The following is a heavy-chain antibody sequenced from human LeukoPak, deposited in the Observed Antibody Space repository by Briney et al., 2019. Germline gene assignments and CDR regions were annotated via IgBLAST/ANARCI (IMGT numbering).Heavy chain of an antibody. CDR1: GFTFDDYA. V-gene: IGHV3-9*01. Sequence: SGGSLRLSCAASGFTFDDYAMHWVRQAPGKGLEWVSGISWNSGSIGYADSVKGRFTISRDNAKNSLYLQMNSLRAEDTALYYCAKDLYYYDSSGSYSAAFDIWGQGTVVTVSS. CDR2: ISWNSGSI. J-gene: IGHJ3*02. D-gene: IGHD3-22*01. CDR3: AKDLYYYDSSGSYSAAFDI.